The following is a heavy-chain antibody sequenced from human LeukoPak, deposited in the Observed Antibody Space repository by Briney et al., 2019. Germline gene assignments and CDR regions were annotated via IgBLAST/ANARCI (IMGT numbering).Heavy chain of an antibody. CDR3: ARGVIALECYFDY. CDR1: GFTFSSYA. V-gene: IGHV3-30*04. CDR2: ISYDGSNK. D-gene: IGHD6-13*01. Sequence: GGSLRLSCAAPGFTFSSYAMHWVRQAPGKGLEWVAVISYDGSNKYYADSVKGRFTISRDNSKNTLYLQMNSLRAEDTAVYYCARGVIALECYFDYWGQGTLVTVSS. J-gene: IGHJ4*02.